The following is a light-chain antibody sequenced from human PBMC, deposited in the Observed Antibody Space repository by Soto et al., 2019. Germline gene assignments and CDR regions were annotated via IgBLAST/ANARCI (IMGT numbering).Light chain of an antibody. CDR3: STWDNSLYVV. CDR2: SNN. V-gene: IGLV1-47*02. J-gene: IGLJ2*01. Sequence: QSALTQPPSASGTPGQRVTISCSGSSSNIGSNYVYWYQQLAGTAPKLLIYSNNQRPSGVPDRFSGSKSGTSASLAISGLRSEDEAHYYCSTWDNSLYVVFGGGTKVTVL. CDR1: SSNIGSNY.